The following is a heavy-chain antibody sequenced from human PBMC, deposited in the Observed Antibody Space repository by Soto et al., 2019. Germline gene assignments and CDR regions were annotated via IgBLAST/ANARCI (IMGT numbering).Heavy chain of an antibody. CDR1: GYTFSSYG. CDR2: ISTYNGNT. CDR3: ARRYSYDSSGHASDY. Sequence: ASVKVSCKASGYTFSSYGISWVRQGPGQGLEWMGWISTYNGNTDYAQNLQGRVTMTTDTSTSTAYMELRSLRSDETAVYYCARRYSYDSSGHASDYWGQGTQVTVSS. D-gene: IGHD3-22*01. V-gene: IGHV1-18*01. J-gene: IGHJ4*02.